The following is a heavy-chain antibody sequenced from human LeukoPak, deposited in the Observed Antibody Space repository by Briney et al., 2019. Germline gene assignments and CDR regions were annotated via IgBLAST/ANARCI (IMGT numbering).Heavy chain of an antibody. V-gene: IGHV4-34*01. CDR1: GGSFSGYY. J-gene: IGHJ4*02. CDR3: AGGHRTTSFDY. D-gene: IGHD2/OR15-2a*01. Sequence: SETLSLTCAVYGGSFSGYYWGWIRQPPGKGLEWIGEINHSGSTNYNPSLKSRVTISVDTSKNQFSLKLSSVTAADTAVYYCAGGHRTTSFDYWGQGTLVTVSS. CDR2: INHSGST.